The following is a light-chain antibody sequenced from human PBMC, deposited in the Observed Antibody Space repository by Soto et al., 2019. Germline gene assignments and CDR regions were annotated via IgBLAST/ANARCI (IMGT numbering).Light chain of an antibody. CDR2: GAS. J-gene: IGKJ4*01. Sequence: EIVMTQSPATLSVSPGERATLSCRASQSVSSNLAGYQQKPGQAPRLLIYGASTRATGIPARFSGSGSETEFTLTISSLQSEDFAVYYCQQYNDWPPLTFGGGTKVEIK. CDR1: QSVSSN. V-gene: IGKV3-15*01. CDR3: QQYNDWPPLT.